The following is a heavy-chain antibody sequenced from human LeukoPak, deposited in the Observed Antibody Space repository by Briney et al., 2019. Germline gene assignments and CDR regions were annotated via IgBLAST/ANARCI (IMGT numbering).Heavy chain of an antibody. CDR3: ARGGTVRNGMDV. J-gene: IGHJ6*02. CDR2: IYYSGST. CDR1: GGSISSYY. Sequence: PSDTLSLTCTVSGGSISSYYWSWIRQPPGKGLEWIGYIYYSGSTNYNPSLKSRVTISVDTSRNQFSLKLSSVTAADTAVYYCARGGTVRNGMDVWGQGTTVTVSS. D-gene: IGHD1-26*01. V-gene: IGHV4-59*07.